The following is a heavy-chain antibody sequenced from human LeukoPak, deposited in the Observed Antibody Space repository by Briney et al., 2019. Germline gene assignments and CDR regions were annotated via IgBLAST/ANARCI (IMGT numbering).Heavy chain of an antibody. V-gene: IGHV3-11*01. CDR1: GFTFSNYY. J-gene: IGHJ4*02. Sequence: PGGSLRLFCVASGFTFSNYYLHWIRQAPGKGLEWVSYISSNGRTTYYADSVQGRFTISRDNANNSLYLQMNRLRAEDTAVYYCARESSRIAVIPAAKYWGQGALVTVSS. CDR2: ISSNGRTT. D-gene: IGHD2-2*01. CDR3: ARESSRIAVIPAAKY.